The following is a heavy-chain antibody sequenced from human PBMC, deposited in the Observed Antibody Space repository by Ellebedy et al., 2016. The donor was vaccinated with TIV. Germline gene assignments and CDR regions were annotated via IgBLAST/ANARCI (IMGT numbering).Heavy chain of an antibody. CDR3: ARDEYNISWFKY. CDR1: GGSIRTSIYY. Sequence: MPSETLSLTCTVSGGSIRTSIYYWGWIRQPPGKGLEWIGTMSYSGSTYYNPSLKSRVTISVDTSTNQFSLKLSSVTAADAAVYYCARDEYNISWFKYWGQGTLVTVSS. J-gene: IGHJ4*02. CDR2: MSYSGST. D-gene: IGHD6-13*01. V-gene: IGHV4-39*07.